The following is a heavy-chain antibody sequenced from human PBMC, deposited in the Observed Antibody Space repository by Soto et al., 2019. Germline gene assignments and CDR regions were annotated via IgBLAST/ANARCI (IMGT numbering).Heavy chain of an antibody. CDR2: ISGSGGST. V-gene: IGHV3-23*01. Sequence: GGSLRLSCAASGFTFSSYAMSWVRQAPGKGLEWVSAISGSGGSTYYADSVKGRFTISRDNSKNTLYLQMNSLRAEDTAVYYCAKGLSPWGIVVVVAATSFDYWGQGTLVTVSS. CDR1: GFTFSSYA. D-gene: IGHD2-15*01. CDR3: AKGLSPWGIVVVVAATSFDY. J-gene: IGHJ4*02.